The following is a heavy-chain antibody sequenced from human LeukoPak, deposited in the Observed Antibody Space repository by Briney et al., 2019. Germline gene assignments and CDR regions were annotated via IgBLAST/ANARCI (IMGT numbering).Heavy chain of an antibody. Sequence: GESLRLSCAASGFTFSSYAMSWVRQAPGKGLEWVSAISGSGGSTYYADSVKGRFTISRDNSKNTLYLQMNSLRAEDTAVYYCAKKGGYTRLEYFDYWGQGTLVTVSS. V-gene: IGHV3-23*01. CDR2: ISGSGGST. J-gene: IGHJ4*02. D-gene: IGHD5-12*01. CDR3: AKKGGYTRLEYFDY. CDR1: GFTFSSYA.